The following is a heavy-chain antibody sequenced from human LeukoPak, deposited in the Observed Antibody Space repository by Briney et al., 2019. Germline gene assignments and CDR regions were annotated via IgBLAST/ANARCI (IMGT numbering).Heavy chain of an antibody. CDR2: INPADSDT. Sequence: GESLKISCKASGYSFTNYWIGWVRQMPGKGLEWMGIINPADSDTTYNPSFQGQVTISADMSISTAYLQWSSLKASDTAINYCARQYTRSSKVDHWGQGTLLTVSS. V-gene: IGHV5-51*01. D-gene: IGHD6-6*01. CDR1: GYSFTNYW. CDR3: ARQYTRSSKVDH. J-gene: IGHJ4*02.